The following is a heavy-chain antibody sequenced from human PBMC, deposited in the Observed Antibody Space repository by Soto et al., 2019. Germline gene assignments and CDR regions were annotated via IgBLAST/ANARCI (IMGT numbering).Heavy chain of an antibody. Sequence: EVQLLESGGGVVQPGGSLRLSCAASGFTFRSHAMSWVRQAPGKGLEWVSSIDNDAGRNTYEDDSVNGRFTITRDNSNHTVYVQIGSLRADDADVYYCARDAFPQNEIYDPFDLRGQGSLVNVSS. V-gene: IGHV3-23*03. D-gene: IGHD5-12*01. J-gene: IGHJ4*02. CDR2: IDNDAGRNT. CDR3: ARDAFPQNEIYDPFDL. CDR1: GFTFRSHA.